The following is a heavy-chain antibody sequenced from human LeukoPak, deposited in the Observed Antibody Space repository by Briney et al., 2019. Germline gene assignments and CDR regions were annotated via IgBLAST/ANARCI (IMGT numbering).Heavy chain of an antibody. CDR1: GFTFDDYA. D-gene: IGHD5-18*01. Sequence: GGSLRLSCAASGFTFDDYAMHWVRQAPGKGLEWVSGISWNSGSIGYADSVKGRFTISRDNAKNSLYLQMNSLRAEDTAVYYCASGYSYGFSVYWGQGTLVTVSS. CDR3: ASGYSYGFSVY. CDR2: ISWNSGSI. V-gene: IGHV3-9*01. J-gene: IGHJ4*02.